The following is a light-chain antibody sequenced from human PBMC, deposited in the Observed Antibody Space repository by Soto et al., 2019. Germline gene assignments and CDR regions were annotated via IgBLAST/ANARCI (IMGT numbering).Light chain of an antibody. CDR1: QSPLYSDGNTY. CDR2: KVS. J-gene: IGKJ1*01. V-gene: IGKV2-30*01. CDR3: MQGKHWPWT. Sequence: DVVMTQSPLSLTVTLGQAASISCRSSQSPLYSDGNTYLNWFHQRPGQSPRRLIYKVSNRDSGVPDRFSGSGSGTDFTLQISRVEAEDVGVYYCMQGKHWPWTFGQGTKVEIK.